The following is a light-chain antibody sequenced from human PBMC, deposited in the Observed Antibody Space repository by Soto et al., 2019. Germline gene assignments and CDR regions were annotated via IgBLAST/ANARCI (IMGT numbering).Light chain of an antibody. CDR1: NTVDGSYNL. CDR2: ECT. CDR3: CSYASSSAYF. J-gene: IGLJ1*01. Sequence: QSVLAQPASVSGSPGQSITISCTETNTVDGSYNLVSWYQQHPGKATKLMIYECTKRTLGVSDGFSGIRAGNKASLTFSERLAVDEADDYCCSYASSSAYFFGTGTKVTDL. V-gene: IGLV2-23*01.